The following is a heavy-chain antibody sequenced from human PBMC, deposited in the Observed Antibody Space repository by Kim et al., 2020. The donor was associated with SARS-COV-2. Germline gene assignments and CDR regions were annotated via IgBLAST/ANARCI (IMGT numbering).Heavy chain of an antibody. Sequence: AGSLRLSCAVSGFTFDDHGMTWVRQIPGKGLECVSSINWNGGNTAYADSVRGRFTISRDNAKNSLHLQMNSLRAEDTAFYYCARGTGSGTSGCFDYWGQGNLVIVSS. CDR1: GFTFDDHG. V-gene: IGHV3-20*04. D-gene: IGHD3-10*01. CDR2: INWNGGNT. J-gene: IGHJ4*02. CDR3: ARGTGSGTSGCFDY.